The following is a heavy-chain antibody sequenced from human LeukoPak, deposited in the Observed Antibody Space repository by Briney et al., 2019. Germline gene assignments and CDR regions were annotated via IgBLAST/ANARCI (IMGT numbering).Heavy chain of an antibody. CDR2: IRYDGSNK. CDR3: AKGAAAPTDY. D-gene: IGHD6-13*01. J-gene: IGHJ4*02. Sequence: GGSLRLSCAASGFTFSSYGMDWVRQAPGKGLEWVAFIRYDGSNKYYADSVKGRFTISRDNSKNTLYLQMNSLRAEDTAVYYCAKGAAAPTDYWGQGTLVTVSS. V-gene: IGHV3-30*02. CDR1: GFTFSSYG.